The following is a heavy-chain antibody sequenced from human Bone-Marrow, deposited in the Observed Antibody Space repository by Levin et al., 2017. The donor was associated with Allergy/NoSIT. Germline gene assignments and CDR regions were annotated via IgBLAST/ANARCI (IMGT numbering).Heavy chain of an antibody. J-gene: IGHJ6*02. CDR2: TPGSGAGT. V-gene: IGHV3-23*01. CDR3: ARLMVRGVFTTTDYYYGLDV. Sequence: GGSLRLSCVTSGFGFTDYAMAWVRQAPGKGLEWVSTTPGSGAGTHYADSVRGRFTVSRDRSKNTLFLQMSSLRAEATAVYYWARLMVRGVFTTTDYYYGLDVWGQGTTVTVSS. D-gene: IGHD3-10*01. CDR1: GFGFTDYA.